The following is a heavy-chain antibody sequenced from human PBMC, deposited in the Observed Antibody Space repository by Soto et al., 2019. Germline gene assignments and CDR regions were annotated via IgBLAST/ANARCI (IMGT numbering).Heavy chain of an antibody. V-gene: IGHV3-48*02. Sequence: EVQLVESGGGLVQPGGSLRLSCAASGFTFSSYSMNWVRQAPGKGLEWVSYISSSSSTIYYADSVKGRFTISRDNAKNSLYLQMNSLRDEDTAVYYCARDMTAVYALYYYYGMDVWGQGTTVTVSS. CDR3: ARDMTAVYALYYYYGMDV. CDR1: GFTFSSYS. J-gene: IGHJ6*02. D-gene: IGHD2-8*01. CDR2: ISSSSSTI.